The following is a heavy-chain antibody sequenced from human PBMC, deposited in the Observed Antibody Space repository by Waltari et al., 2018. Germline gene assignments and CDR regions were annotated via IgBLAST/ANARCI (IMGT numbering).Heavy chain of an antibody. CDR2: IYHSGST. CDR1: GYSISSGYY. Sequence: QVQLQESGPGLVKPSETLSLTCAVSGYSISSGYYWGWIRQPPGKGLEWIGSIYHSGSTYYNPSLKSRVTISVDTSKNQFSLKLSSVTAADTAVYYCARSGIAASNWFDPWGQGTLVTVSS. V-gene: IGHV4-38-2*01. CDR3: ARSGIAASNWFDP. D-gene: IGHD6-13*01. J-gene: IGHJ5*02.